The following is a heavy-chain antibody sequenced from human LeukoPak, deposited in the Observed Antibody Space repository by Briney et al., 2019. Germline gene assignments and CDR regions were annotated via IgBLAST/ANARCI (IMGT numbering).Heavy chain of an antibody. D-gene: IGHD6-13*01. J-gene: IGHJ4*02. CDR3: ARGYSSSWVPHCDY. Sequence: GASVKVSCKASGYTFTSYGISWVRQAPGQGLEWMGWISSYNGNTNYAQKLQGRVTMTTDTSTSTAYMELRSLRSDDTAVYYCARGYSSSWVPHCDYWGQGTLVTVSS. V-gene: IGHV1-18*01. CDR2: ISSYNGNT. CDR1: GYTFTSYG.